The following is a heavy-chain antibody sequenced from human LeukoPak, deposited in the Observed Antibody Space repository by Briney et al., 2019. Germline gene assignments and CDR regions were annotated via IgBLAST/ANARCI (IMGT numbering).Heavy chain of an antibody. Sequence: TGGSLRLSCAASGFTFSSYAMHWVRQAPGKGLEWVAVISDDGSNKYYADSVKGRFTISRDNSKNTLYLQMNSLRAEDTAVYYCASSRFLEWLLSPPNAFDIWGQGTMVTVSS. CDR3: ASSRFLEWLLSPPNAFDI. CDR2: ISDDGSNK. V-gene: IGHV3-30-3*01. CDR1: GFTFSSYA. J-gene: IGHJ3*02. D-gene: IGHD3-3*01.